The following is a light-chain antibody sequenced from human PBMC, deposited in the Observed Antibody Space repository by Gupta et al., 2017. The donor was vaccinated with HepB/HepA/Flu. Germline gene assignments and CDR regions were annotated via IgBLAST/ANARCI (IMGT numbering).Light chain of an antibody. CDR2: AAS. Sequence: DIQMTQSPSTLSASVGDRVTITCRASQSISSYLNWYQQKPGKAPKLLIYAASSVESGVPSRFSGSGSGTEFTLTISSLQPEDFATYYCQQSNSTPLTFGRGTKVEIK. CDR1: QSISSY. CDR3: QQSNSTPLT. V-gene: IGKV1-39*01. J-gene: IGKJ1*01.